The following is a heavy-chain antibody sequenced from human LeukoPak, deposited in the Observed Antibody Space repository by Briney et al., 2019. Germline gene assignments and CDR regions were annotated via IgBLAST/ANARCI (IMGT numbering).Heavy chain of an antibody. D-gene: IGHD6-13*01. CDR1: GGSISSSSYY. CDR3: ARDHSSSWYIPFDY. Sequence: SETLSLTCTVSGGSISSSSYYWGWIRQPPGKGLEWIGSIYYSGSTYYNPSLKSRVTISVDTSKNQFSLKLSSVTAADTAVYYCARDHSSSWYIPFDYWGQGTLVTVSS. V-gene: IGHV4-39*07. CDR2: IYYSGST. J-gene: IGHJ4*02.